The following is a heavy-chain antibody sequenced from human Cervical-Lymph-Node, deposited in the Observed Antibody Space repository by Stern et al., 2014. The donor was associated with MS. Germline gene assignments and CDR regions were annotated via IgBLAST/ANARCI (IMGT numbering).Heavy chain of an antibody. D-gene: IGHD1-7*01. V-gene: IGHV3-48*02. Sequence: VQLVESGGGLVQPGGSLRLSCAASGFTFSNLNMNWVRQAPGKGLEWVSYIKSSGTTVYYADSVKGRFTISRDNAKNSLYLQMNSLRDEDTAVYYCARDPSWNYAWTYYFDYWGQGTRVTVSS. CDR2: IKSSGTTV. J-gene: IGHJ4*02. CDR3: ARDPSWNYAWTYYFDY. CDR1: GFTFSNLN.